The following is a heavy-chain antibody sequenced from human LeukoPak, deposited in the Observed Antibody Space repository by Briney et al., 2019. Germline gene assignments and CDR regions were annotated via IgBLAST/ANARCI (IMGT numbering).Heavy chain of an antibody. CDR3: ARGVVTAIPDFSLWYFDL. CDR1: GFTFSSYS. V-gene: IGHV3-21*01. D-gene: IGHD2-21*02. CDR2: ISSSSSYI. Sequence: PGGSLRLSCAASGFTFSSYSMNWVRQAPGKGLEWVSSISSSSSYIYYADSVKGRFTISRDNAKNSLYLQMNSLRAEDTAVYYCARGVVTAIPDFSLWYFDLWGRGTLVTVSS. J-gene: IGHJ2*01.